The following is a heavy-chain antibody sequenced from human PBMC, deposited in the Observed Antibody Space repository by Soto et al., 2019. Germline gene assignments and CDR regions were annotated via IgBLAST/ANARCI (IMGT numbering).Heavy chain of an antibody. CDR1: GFTFSNAW. D-gene: IGHD2-2*03. J-gene: IGHJ4*02. V-gene: IGHV3-15*07. CDR2: IKSKTDGGTT. CDR3: IGYCRTTSCYASYFDY. Sequence: GGSLRLSCAASGFTFSNAWMNWVRQAPGKGLEWVGRIKSKTDGGTTDYAAPVKGRFTISRDDSKNTAYLQMNSLKTEDTAVYYCIGYCRTTSCYASYFDYWGQGTVVTAPQ.